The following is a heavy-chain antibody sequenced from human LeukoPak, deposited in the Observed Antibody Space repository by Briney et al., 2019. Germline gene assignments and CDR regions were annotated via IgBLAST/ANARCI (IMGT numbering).Heavy chain of an antibody. V-gene: IGHV3-48*01. J-gene: IGHJ5*02. Sequence: PGGSLRLSCAASGFIFTDYSINWVRQAPGKGLEWISYIDKTSSNIFYADSVKGRFTISRDNAKNSLYLQMNSLRAEDTAVYFCARDRGSYPNWFDPWGQGTLVTVSS. CDR1: GFIFTDYS. CDR3: ARDRGSYPNWFDP. CDR2: IDKTSSNI.